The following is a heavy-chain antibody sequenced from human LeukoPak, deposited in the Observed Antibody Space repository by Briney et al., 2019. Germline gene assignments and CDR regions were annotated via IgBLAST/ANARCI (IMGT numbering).Heavy chain of an antibody. CDR3: AREYCSSTSCGWFDP. D-gene: IGHD2-2*01. J-gene: IGHJ5*02. CDR1: GYTFTGYY. CDR2: INPNSGGT. V-gene: IGHV1-2*02. Sequence: ASVKVSCKASGYTFTGYYMHWVRQAPGQGLEWMGWINPNSGGTNYAQKFQGRVTMTRDTSISTAYMELSRLRSDDTAVYHCAREYCSSTSCGWFDPWGQGTLVTVSS.